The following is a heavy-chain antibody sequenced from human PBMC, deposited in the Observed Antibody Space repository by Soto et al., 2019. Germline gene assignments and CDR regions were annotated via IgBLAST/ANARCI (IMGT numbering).Heavy chain of an antibody. J-gene: IGHJ4*02. CDR2: ISGSGGST. V-gene: IGHV3-23*01. D-gene: IGHD2-15*01. CDR3: AKVVDSVIVVVVAALFDY. CDR1: GFTFSSYA. Sequence: GGSLRLSCAASGFTFSSYAMSWVRQPPGKGLEWVSAISGSGGSTYYADSVKGRFTISRDNSKNTLYLQMNSLRAEDTAVYYCAKVVDSVIVVVVAALFDYWGQGTLVTVSS.